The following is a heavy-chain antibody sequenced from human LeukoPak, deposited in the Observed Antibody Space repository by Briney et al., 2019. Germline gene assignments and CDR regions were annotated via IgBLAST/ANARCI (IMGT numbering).Heavy chain of an antibody. CDR1: GFTFSSYA. CDR2: INGRAATT. CDR3: AKAPATGEGYYFYYMDV. V-gene: IGHV3-23*01. Sequence: GGSLRLSCAASGFASGFTFSSYAMRWVRQAPGKGLESVASINGRAATTYYADSVKGRFTISRDNSKNTLYLQMNSLGADDMAVYYCAKAPATGEGYYFYYMDVWGKGTTVTVSS. J-gene: IGHJ6*03. D-gene: IGHD7-27*01.